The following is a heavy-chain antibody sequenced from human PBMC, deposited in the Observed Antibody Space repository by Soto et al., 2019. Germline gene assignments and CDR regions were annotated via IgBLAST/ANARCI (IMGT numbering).Heavy chain of an antibody. J-gene: IGHJ6*01. V-gene: IGHV6-1*01. D-gene: IGHD3-9*01. CDR1: GDSVSSNSAT. CDR3: ARVIFKSLTLSTNYYHFGMDV. CDR2: TYYKSKWYN. Sequence: QTLSLTCAVSGDSVSSNSATWNWIRQSPSRGLEWLGRTYYKSKWYNDYAVSVKSRITINADTSRKQFSLHLNSVTPEDTAVYYCARVIFKSLTLSTNYYHFGMDV.